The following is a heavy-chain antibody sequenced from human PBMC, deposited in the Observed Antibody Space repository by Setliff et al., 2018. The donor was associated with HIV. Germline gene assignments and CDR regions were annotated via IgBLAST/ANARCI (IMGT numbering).Heavy chain of an antibody. J-gene: IGHJ5*02. D-gene: IGHD3-10*01. Sequence: TLSLTCTVSGDSIGSYYWSWIRQPAGKGLEWIGRIYTSGSTNYNPSLKSRVTMSIDTSKNQFSLKLTSVTAADTAVYYCARRIDNSGSFPDKNWFDTWGQGSLVTVSS. V-gene: IGHV4-4*07. CDR1: GDSIGSYY. CDR2: IYTSGST. CDR3: ARRIDNSGSFPDKNWFDT.